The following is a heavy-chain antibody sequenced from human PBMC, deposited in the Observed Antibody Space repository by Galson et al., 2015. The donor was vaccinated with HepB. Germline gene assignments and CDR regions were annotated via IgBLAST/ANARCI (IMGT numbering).Heavy chain of an antibody. V-gene: IGHV3-23*01. J-gene: IGHJ1*01. CDR2: IDASGNT. CDR1: GLTFGSSV. D-gene: IGHD2/OR15-2a*01. Sequence: SLRLSCAASGLTFGSSVMYWVRQAPGKGLQWVSAIDASGNTYYADSVKGRFTISRDNSKSTVYLQMNSLRVEDMAIYYCATRSVIVSGVAEHWGQGTLVTVSS. CDR3: ATRSVIVSGVAEH.